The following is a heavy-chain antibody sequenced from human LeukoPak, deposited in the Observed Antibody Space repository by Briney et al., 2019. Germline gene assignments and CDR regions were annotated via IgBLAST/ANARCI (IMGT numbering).Heavy chain of an antibody. CDR3: ARLRRSSGYLDY. V-gene: IGHV5-51*01. J-gene: IGHJ4*02. CDR2: IYPGDSDT. Sequence: GESLQISCQGSGYIFTSYWIGWVRQMPGKGLEWMGIIYPGDSDTRYSPSFQGQVTISADKSISTAYLQWSSLKASDTAMYYCARLRRSSGYLDYWGQGTLVTVSS. CDR1: GYIFTSYW. D-gene: IGHD3-22*01.